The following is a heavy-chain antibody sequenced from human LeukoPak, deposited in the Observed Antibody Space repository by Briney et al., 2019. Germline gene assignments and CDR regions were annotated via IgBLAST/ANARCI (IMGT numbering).Heavy chain of an antibody. D-gene: IGHD5-24*01. CDR2: IIPIFGTA. CDR1: GGTFSSYA. CDR3: ARDGSDGYGR. V-gene: IGHV1-69*13. Sequence: ASVKVSCKASGGTFSSYAISWVRQAPGRGLEWMGGIIPIFGTANYAQKFQGRVTITADESTSTAYMELSSLRSEDTAVYYCARDGSDGYGRWGQGTLVTVSS. J-gene: IGHJ4*02.